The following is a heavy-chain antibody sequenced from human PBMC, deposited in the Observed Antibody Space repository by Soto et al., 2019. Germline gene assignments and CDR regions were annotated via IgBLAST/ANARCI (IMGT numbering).Heavy chain of an antibody. D-gene: IGHD6-19*01. V-gene: IGHV4-31*02. CDR1: GGSISSGGYY. J-gene: IGHJ4*02. Sequence: SETLSLTXTVSGGSISSGGYYWSWIRQHPGKGLEWIGYIYYSRSTYYNPSLKSRVTISVDTSKNQFSLKLSSVTAADTAVYYCAREVSLAVAGTFDYWGQGTLVTVSS. CDR2: IYYSRST. CDR3: AREVSLAVAGTFDY.